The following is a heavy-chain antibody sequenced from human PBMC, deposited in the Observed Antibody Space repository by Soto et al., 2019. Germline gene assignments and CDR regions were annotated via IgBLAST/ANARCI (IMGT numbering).Heavy chain of an antibody. CDR3: ARDTIFGVVPNWFDP. J-gene: IGHJ5*02. CDR1: GGSFSGYY. Sequence: QVQLQQWGAGLLKSSETLSLTCAVYGGSFSGYYWSWIRQPPGKGLEWIGEINHSGSTNYNPSLKSRVTISVDTSKNQFSLKLSSVTAADTAVYYCARDTIFGVVPNWFDPWGQGTLVTVSS. D-gene: IGHD3-3*01. CDR2: INHSGST. V-gene: IGHV4-34*01.